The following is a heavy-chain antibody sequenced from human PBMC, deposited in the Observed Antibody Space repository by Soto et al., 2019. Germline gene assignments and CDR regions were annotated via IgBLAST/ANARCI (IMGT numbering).Heavy chain of an antibody. CDR3: ARDQTGITTTGGGRIAL. V-gene: IGHV3-30-3*01. D-gene: IGHD1-20*01. CDR2: VSFDGSNK. Sequence: GGSLRLSCAASGFTFSTHAMHWVRQAPGKGLECVAIVSFDGSNKYYADSMKGRFTISRDNSKNTLYLQMSGLTPEDTAVYYCARDQTGITTTGGGRIALRGQGTLVTVSS. J-gene: IGHJ4*02. CDR1: GFTFSTHA.